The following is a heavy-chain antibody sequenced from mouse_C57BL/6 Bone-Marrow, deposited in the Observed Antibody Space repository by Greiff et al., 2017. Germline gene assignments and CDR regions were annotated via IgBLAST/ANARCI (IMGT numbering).Heavy chain of an antibody. V-gene: IGHV1-55*01. J-gene: IGHJ2*01. D-gene: IGHD4-1*01. CDR1: GYTFTSYW. Sequence: VQLQQPGAELVKPGASVKMSCKASGYTFTSYWITWVKQRPGQGLEWIGAIYPTGGRTNYNEKFKSKGILTVDTSSNKAYMQLSSLTSEDSAVFYCARSGPLGRRFDYWGQGTTLTVSS. CDR2: IYPTGGRT. CDR3: ARSGPLGRRFDY.